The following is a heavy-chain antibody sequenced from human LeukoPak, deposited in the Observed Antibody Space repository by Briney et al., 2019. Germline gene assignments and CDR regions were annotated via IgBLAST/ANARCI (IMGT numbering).Heavy chain of an antibody. J-gene: IGHJ6*02. D-gene: IGHD3-16*01. CDR2: IYYSGST. CDR3: ARVLDGLGAGYGMDV. Sequence: SETLSLTCTVSGGSISSYYWSWIRQPPGKGLEWIGYIYYSGSTNYNPSLKSRVTISVDTSENQFSLKLSSVTAADTAVYYCARVLDGLGAGYGMDVWGQGTTVTVSS. CDR1: GGSISSYY. V-gene: IGHV4-59*01.